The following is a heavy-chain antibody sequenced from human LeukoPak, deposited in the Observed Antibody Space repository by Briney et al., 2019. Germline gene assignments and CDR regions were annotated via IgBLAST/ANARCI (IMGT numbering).Heavy chain of an antibody. CDR1: GFTFSLFG. CDR3: AKAAGRGRGNYYYYMDV. J-gene: IGHJ6*03. Sequence: PEGPLKLSCAASGFTFSLFGMHWVRQAPGKGLEWVTFIRYDGSDKYYADSVKGRFTISRDNSKNTLYLQMNSLRAEDTAVYYCAKAAGRGRGNYYYYMDVWGKGTTVTVSS. D-gene: IGHD6-25*01. CDR2: IRYDGSDK. V-gene: IGHV3-30*02.